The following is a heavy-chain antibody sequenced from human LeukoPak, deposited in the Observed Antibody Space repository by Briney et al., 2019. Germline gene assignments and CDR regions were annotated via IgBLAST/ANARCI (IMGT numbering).Heavy chain of an antibody. CDR1: GGTFSSYT. J-gene: IGHJ3*02. V-gene: IGHV1-69*02. Sequence: GSSVKVSCKASGGTFSSYTISWVRQAPGQGLEWMGRIIPILGIANYAQKFQGRVTITADKSTSTAYMELSSLRSEDTAVYYCAKGIPYYYDSSGHWGAFDIWGQGTMVTVSS. D-gene: IGHD3-22*01. CDR2: IIPILGIA. CDR3: AKGIPYYYDSSGHWGAFDI.